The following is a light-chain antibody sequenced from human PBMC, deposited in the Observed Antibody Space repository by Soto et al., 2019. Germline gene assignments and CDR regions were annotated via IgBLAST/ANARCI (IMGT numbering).Light chain of an antibody. CDR3: HQYDSSPLT. J-gene: IGKJ4*01. CDR2: GAS. V-gene: IGKV3-20*01. Sequence: LSLSPGERATLSCRASQSVSSSYLAWYQQKPGQAPRLLIYGASSRATGIPDRFSGSGSGTDFTLTISRLEPEDFAVYYCHQYDSSPLTFGGGTKVEIK. CDR1: QSVSSSY.